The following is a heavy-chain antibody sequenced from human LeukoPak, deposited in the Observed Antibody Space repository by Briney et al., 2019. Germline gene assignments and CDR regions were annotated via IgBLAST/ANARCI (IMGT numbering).Heavy chain of an antibody. CDR3: AASFYYDSTFDQ. Sequence: PSGTLSLTCAVSGGSISSSNWWTWVRQPPGKGLEWIGEMYHSGNTYYNPSLKSRVTISVDTPKNQFSLKLSSVTAADTAVYYCAASFYYDSTFDQWGQGTLVTVSS. CDR2: MYHSGNT. J-gene: IGHJ4*02. D-gene: IGHD3-22*01. V-gene: IGHV4-4*02. CDR1: GGSISSSNW.